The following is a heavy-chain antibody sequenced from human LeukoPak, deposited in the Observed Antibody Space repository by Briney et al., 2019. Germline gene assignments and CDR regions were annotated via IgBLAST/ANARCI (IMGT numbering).Heavy chain of an antibody. CDR2: IYYSGST. J-gene: IGHJ5*02. CDR3: ARQRTRYCRGGSCYYYWHKVWFDP. V-gene: IGHV4-39*01. D-gene: IGHD2-15*01. Sequence: PSETLSLTCTVSGGSISSSSYYWGWIRQPPGKGLEWIGGIYYSGSTYYNRSLKSRVTISVDTSKNHYPLKLSSVTAADTAVYYCARQRTRYCRGGSCYYYWHKVWFDPWGQGTLVTVSS. CDR1: GGSISSSSYY.